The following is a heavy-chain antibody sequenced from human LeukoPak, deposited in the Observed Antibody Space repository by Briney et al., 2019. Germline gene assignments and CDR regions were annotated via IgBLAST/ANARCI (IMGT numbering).Heavy chain of an antibody. D-gene: IGHD3-10*01. CDR1: GYTFTRYY. J-gene: IGHJ3*02. CDR3: ARARGGRYSRDGFDI. V-gene: IGHV1-18*04. Sequence: ASVKVSCKASGYTFTRYYMHWVRQAPGQGLEWMGWISTYSGNTNYAQKLQGRVTMTTDTSTSTVYMELRSLRSDDTAVYYCARARGGRYSRDGFDIWGQGTMVTVSS. CDR2: ISTYSGNT.